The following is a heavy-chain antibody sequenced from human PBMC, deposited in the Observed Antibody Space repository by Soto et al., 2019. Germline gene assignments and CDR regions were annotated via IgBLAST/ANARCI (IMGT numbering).Heavy chain of an antibody. Sequence: SVKVSCKASGGTFSSYAISWVRQAPEQGLEWMGGIIPIFGTANYAQKFQGRVTITADESTSTAYMELSSLRSEDTAVYYCARVRRAATYYYYYGMDVWGQGTTVTVSS. CDR2: IIPIFGTA. J-gene: IGHJ6*02. CDR1: GGTFSSYA. D-gene: IGHD2-15*01. CDR3: ARVRRAATYYYYYGMDV. V-gene: IGHV1-69*13.